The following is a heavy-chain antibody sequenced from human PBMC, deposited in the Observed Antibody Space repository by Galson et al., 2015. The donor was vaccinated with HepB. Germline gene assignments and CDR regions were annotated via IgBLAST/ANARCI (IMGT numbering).Heavy chain of an antibody. V-gene: IGHV2-5*01. CDR3: AHILGTYYNDTTAYHAAH. CDR1: GFSLSTSGVG. Sequence: PALVKPTQTLTLTCTFSGFSLSTSGVGVGWVRQPPGKALEWLALIYWNDDKRYSPSLRSRLTITKDTSKNQVVLTMTNMAPVDAAPYYCAHILGTYYNDTTAYHAAHWGQGTLVTVSS. D-gene: IGHD3-22*01. J-gene: IGHJ4*02. CDR2: IYWNDDK.